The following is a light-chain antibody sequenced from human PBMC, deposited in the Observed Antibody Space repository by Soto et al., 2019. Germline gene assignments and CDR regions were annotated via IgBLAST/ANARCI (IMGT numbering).Light chain of an antibody. J-gene: IGKJ4*01. Sequence: DIQMTQSPSSVSASVGDRVTITCRASHGIGSYLAWYQQKPGEAPKLLIFAASTLQSGVPSRCSGSGSGTDFTLTISSLQAEDFATYYCQQLSTYPSTFGGGTKVDI. CDR3: QQLSTYPST. V-gene: IGKV1-9*01. CDR2: AAS. CDR1: HGIGSY.